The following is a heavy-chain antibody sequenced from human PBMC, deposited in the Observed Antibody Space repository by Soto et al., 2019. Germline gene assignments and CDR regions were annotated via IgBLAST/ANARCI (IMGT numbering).Heavy chain of an antibody. V-gene: IGHV4-39*01. CDR1: GGSISSSSYY. J-gene: IGHJ4*02. CDR3: ARHGAGSYGDFDY. D-gene: IGHD5-18*01. CDR2: IYYSGST. Sequence: QLQLQESGPGLVKPSETLSLTCTVSGGSISSSSYYWGWIRQPPGKGLEWIGSIYYSGSTYYKPSLKSRGTISVDTFKNQFPLKLGSVTAADTAVYYCARHGAGSYGDFDYWGQGTLVTVSS.